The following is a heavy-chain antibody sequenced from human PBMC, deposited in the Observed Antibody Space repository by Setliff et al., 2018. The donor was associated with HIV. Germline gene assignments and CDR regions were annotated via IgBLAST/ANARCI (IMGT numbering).Heavy chain of an antibody. Sequence: PAASVKVSCKTSGYAFTDYSIHWVRQAPGQGLEWVGRINPDSRGTNYAQTFQGRVTMTRDTSDSTAYMELSRLKSDDTAVFYCARGVKGIATTGKYYFDYWGQGTLVTVSS. CDR2: INPDSRGT. CDR1: GYAFTDYS. V-gene: IGHV1-2*06. D-gene: IGHD6-13*01. J-gene: IGHJ4*02. CDR3: ARGVKGIATTGKYYFDY.